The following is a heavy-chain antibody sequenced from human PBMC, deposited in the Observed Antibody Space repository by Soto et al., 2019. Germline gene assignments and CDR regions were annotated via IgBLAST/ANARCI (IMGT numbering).Heavy chain of an antibody. V-gene: IGHV1-18*01. D-gene: IGHD3-10*01. CDR3: ARAWFGDFVYYFDY. CDR1: GYTFTNYA. CDR2: ISAYNGNT. J-gene: IGHJ4*02. Sequence: ASVTVSCKASGYTFTNYAISCVRQAPGQGLEWMGWISAYNGNTNYAQKLQGRVTMTTGTSTSSASMELRSLRSDDTAVYYCARAWFGDFVYYFDYWGQGTLVTVSS.